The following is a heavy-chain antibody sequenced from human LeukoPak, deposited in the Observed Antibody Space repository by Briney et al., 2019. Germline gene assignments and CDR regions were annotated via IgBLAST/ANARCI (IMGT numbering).Heavy chain of an antibody. CDR2: IYYSGST. J-gene: IGHJ5*02. V-gene: IGHV4-61*05. Sequence: SETLSLTCTVSGGSISSSSYYWGWIRQPPGKGLERIGYIYYSGSTNYNPSLKSRVTISVDTSKNQFSLKLSSVTAADTAVYYCARVGGMVRGRRDWFDPWGQGTLVTVSS. CDR1: GGSISSSSYY. CDR3: ARVGGMVRGRRDWFDP. D-gene: IGHD3-10*01.